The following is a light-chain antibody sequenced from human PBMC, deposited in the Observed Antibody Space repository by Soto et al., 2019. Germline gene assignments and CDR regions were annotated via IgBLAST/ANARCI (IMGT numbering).Light chain of an antibody. J-gene: IGLJ3*02. V-gene: IGLV1-51*01. Sequence: QSVLTQPPSVSAAPGPEVTVSCSGSSSNIGNNHVSWYQHLPGTAPKVLIYDNNKRPSGIPDRFSGSKAATSATLDITGRQAWDEADYYCGSGVRSLRGWVVAGGTHVTVL. CDR3: GSGVRSLRGWV. CDR2: DNN. CDR1: SSNIGNNH.